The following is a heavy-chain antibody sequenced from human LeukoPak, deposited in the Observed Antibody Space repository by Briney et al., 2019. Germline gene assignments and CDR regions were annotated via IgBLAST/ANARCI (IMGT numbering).Heavy chain of an antibody. D-gene: IGHD2-21*02. CDR2: IQYDGSNE. V-gene: IGHV3-30*02. J-gene: IGHJ5*02. Sequence: GGSLRLSCAASGFTFSSYGMHWVRQAPGKGLEWVAYIQYDGSNEQYAGSVKGRFSISRDSSKNILYLQMNSLRAEDTAVYYCARMAYYCGGDCWFWFDPWGQGTLVTVSS. CDR3: ARMAYYCGGDCWFWFDP. CDR1: GFTFSSYG.